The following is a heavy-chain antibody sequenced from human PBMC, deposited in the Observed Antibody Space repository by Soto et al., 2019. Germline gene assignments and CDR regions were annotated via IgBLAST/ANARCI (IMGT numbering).Heavy chain of an antibody. CDR1: GGTFRTFA. V-gene: IGHV1-69*01. Sequence: QVQLVQSGAEVKEPGSSVKVSCKASGGTFRTFAISWVRQAPGQGPEWMGGIIPVFGTPNYAQKFQGRVTITADESMSTAYMELSSLRSEDTAVYYCARGGSTMVRGPLVYGLDVWGQGTTVTVSS. J-gene: IGHJ6*02. D-gene: IGHD3-10*01. CDR3: ARGGSTMVRGPLVYGLDV. CDR2: IIPVFGTP.